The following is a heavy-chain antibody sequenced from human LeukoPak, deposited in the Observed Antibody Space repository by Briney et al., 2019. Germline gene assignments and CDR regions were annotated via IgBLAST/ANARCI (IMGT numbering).Heavy chain of an antibody. D-gene: IGHD3-16*01. CDR2: IYTSGST. CDR1: GGSISSGSYY. Sequence: SQTLSLTCTVSGGSISSGSYYWSWIRQPAGKGLEWIGRIYTSGSTNYNPSLKSRVTISVDTSKNQFSLKLSSVTAADTAVYYCARLASGGGVFDTWGQGTMVTVSS. V-gene: IGHV4-61*02. J-gene: IGHJ3*02. CDR3: ARLASGGGVFDT.